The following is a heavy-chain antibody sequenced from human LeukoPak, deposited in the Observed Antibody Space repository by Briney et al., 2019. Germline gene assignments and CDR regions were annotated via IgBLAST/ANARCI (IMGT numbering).Heavy chain of an antibody. CDR2: IYHSGST. J-gene: IGHJ5*02. D-gene: IGHD3-10*01. CDR1: GGSISSGGYY. V-gene: IGHV4-30-2*01. Sequence: SETLSLTCTVSGGSISSGGYYWSWIRQPPGKGLEWIGYIYHSGSTYYNPSLKSRVTISVDRSKNQFSLKLSSVTAADTAVYYCAREVTYYYGSGSYIWFDPWAREPWSPSPQ. CDR3: AREVTYYYGSGSYIWFDP.